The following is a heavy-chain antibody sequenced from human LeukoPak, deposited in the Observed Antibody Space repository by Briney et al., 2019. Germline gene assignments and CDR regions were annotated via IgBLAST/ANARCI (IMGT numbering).Heavy chain of an antibody. V-gene: IGHV4-4*07. D-gene: IGHD5-18*01. CDR1: GGSISNYS. J-gene: IGHJ4*02. Sequence: SETLSLTCTVSGGSISNYSWSWIRQPAGMGLEWIGRIRDNGATDYNPSLKSRVTMSVGTSKNHFSLKLTSVAAADTAVYYCAKDLYSWPFFDSWGQGTLVTVSS. CDR3: AKDLYSWPFFDS. CDR2: IRDNGAT.